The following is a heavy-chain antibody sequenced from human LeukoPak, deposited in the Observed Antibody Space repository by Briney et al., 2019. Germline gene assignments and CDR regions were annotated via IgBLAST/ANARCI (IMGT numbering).Heavy chain of an antibody. D-gene: IGHD2-2*01. Sequence: SSETLSLTSTVSGASMSSYYWGWIWQPPGKGLEWIGYIYYSGSTNYNPSLKSRVTISVETTKTQFSMKLSSVTAADTAVYYCARHSSWGLCIDYWGQGTLVTVSS. CDR3: ARHSSWGLCIDY. J-gene: IGHJ4*02. V-gene: IGHV4-59*01. CDR2: IYYSGST. CDR1: GASMSSYY.